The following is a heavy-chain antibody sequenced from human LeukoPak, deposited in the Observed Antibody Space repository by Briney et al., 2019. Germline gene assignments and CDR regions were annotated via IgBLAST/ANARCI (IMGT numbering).Heavy chain of an antibody. CDR2: IYTTGST. CDR3: AGHRLGSGYYFLFDY. Sequence: SETLSLTCTVSGGSISSYYWSWLRQPAGKGLEWIGRIYTTGSTNYNPSLRSRVTMSVDTSKNQFSLKLSSATAADTAVYYCAGHRLGSGYYFLFDYWGQGALVTVSS. CDR1: GGSISSYY. D-gene: IGHD3-22*01. V-gene: IGHV4-4*07. J-gene: IGHJ4*02.